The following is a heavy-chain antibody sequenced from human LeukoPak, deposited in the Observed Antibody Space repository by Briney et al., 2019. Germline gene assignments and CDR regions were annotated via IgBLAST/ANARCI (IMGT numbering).Heavy chain of an antibody. CDR1: GYSFTSYW. CDR2: IYPGDSDT. Sequence: PGESLKISCKGSGYSFTSYWIGWVRQMPGKGLEWMGIIYPGDSDTRYSPSFQGQVTISADKSISTAYLQWSSLKASDTAMYYCARHPTYYYDSSGYYPNYYYMDVWGKGTTVTIS. V-gene: IGHV5-51*01. D-gene: IGHD3-22*01. J-gene: IGHJ6*03. CDR3: ARHPTYYYDSSGYYPNYYYMDV.